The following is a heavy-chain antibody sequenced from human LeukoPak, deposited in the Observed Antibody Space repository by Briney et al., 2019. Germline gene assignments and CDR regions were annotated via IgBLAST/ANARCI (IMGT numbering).Heavy chain of an antibody. V-gene: IGHV3-23*01. CDR1: GFTFSSYA. D-gene: IGHD5-24*01. CDR3: AKSGYNRFDY. Sequence: GGSLRLSCAASGFTFSSYAMNWVRQAPGKGLGWVSRINSDGINTSYADSVKGRFTISRDNSKNTLYLQMNSLIDEATDVYYCAKSGYNRFDYWGQGTRVTVSS. CDR2: INSDGINT. J-gene: IGHJ4*02.